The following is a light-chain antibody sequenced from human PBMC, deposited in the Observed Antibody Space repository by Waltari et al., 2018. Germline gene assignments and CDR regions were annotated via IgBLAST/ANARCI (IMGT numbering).Light chain of an antibody. J-gene: IGLJ3*02. CDR1: SGIDVGTYR. CDR3: MIWDSSAWV. Sequence: QAVLTQPSSLSASPGASASLTCTLRSGIDVGTYRIYWYQQKPGSPPHYLLRYRSDSDKQHGAGVPSRFSGSKDASANAGILLISGLQSDEEADYYCMIWDSSAWVFGGGTKLTVL. CDR2: YRSDSDK. V-gene: IGLV5-45*03.